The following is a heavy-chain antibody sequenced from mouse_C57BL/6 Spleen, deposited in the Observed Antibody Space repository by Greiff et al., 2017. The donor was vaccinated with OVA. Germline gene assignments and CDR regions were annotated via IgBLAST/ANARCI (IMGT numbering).Heavy chain of an antibody. D-gene: IGHD1-1*01. J-gene: IGHJ4*01. CDR3: ARHYYGSSYGLDYAMDY. CDR1: GFTFSDYG. CDR2: ISSGRSTI. Sequence: DVKLVESGGGLVKPGGSLKLSCAASGFTFSDYGMHWVRQAPEKGLEWVAYISSGRSTIYYADTVKGRFTLSRDNAKNTLFLQMTSLRSEETAMYYCARHYYGSSYGLDYAMDYWGQGTSVTVSS. V-gene: IGHV5-17*01.